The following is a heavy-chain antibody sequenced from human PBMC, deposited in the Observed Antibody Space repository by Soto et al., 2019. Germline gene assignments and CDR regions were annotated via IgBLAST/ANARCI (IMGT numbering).Heavy chain of an antibody. V-gene: IGHV3-30*18. Sequence: QVHLAESGGGVVQPGMSLRLSCAASGFTFSTTGMHWVRQAPGKGLEWVAMISHDGGVQHYTDSVKGRFTISRDTSKNTMDLQMNSIRTEGKTIYHCAKDLNDADWYNYFEPWGQGSLVTVSS. D-gene: IGHD3-9*01. CDR2: ISHDGGVQ. CDR1: GFTFSTTG. J-gene: IGHJ5*02. CDR3: AKDLNDADWYNYFEP.